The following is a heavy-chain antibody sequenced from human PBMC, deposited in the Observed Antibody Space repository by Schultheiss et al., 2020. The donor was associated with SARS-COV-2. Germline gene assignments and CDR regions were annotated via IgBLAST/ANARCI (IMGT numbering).Heavy chain of an antibody. Sequence: GGSLRLSCAASGFTFSSYSMNWVRQAPGKGLEWVSSISSSSSYIYYADSVKGRFTISRDNAKNSLYLQMNSLRAEDTAVYYCARDSPLPETEHIDYWGQGTLVTVSS. CDR3: ARDSPLPETEHIDY. D-gene: IGHD1-14*01. CDR1: GFTFSSYS. V-gene: IGHV3-21*01. CDR2: ISSSSSYI. J-gene: IGHJ4*02.